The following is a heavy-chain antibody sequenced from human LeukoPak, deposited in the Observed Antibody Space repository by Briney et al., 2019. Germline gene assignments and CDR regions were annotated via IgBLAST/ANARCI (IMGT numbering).Heavy chain of an antibody. V-gene: IGHV1-18*01. CDR3: ARVIGSYGYTDVDY. D-gene: IGHD5-18*01. CDR2: ISAYNGNT. Sequence: ASVKVSCKASGYTFTSYGISWVRQAPGQGLEWMGWISAYNGNTNYAQKLQGRVTMTTDTSTSTAYMELRSLRSDDTAVYYCARVIGSYGYTDVDYWGQGTLVTVSS. CDR1: GYTFTSYG. J-gene: IGHJ4*02.